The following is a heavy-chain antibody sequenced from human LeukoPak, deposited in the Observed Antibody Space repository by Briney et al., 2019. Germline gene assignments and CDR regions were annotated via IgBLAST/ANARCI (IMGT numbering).Heavy chain of an antibody. D-gene: IGHD1-1*01. V-gene: IGHV3-30*02. CDR1: GYTFTQVG. CDR3: AVTTRGY. Sequence: PGESLRLSCSASGYTFTQVGMHWVRQAPAKGLEWVAFIRFNGTTKVYGDSVECRFTISRDNSRNTLFLQMNRLTVEDTAVYYCAVTTRGYWGQGTLVTVSS. J-gene: IGHJ4*02. CDR2: IRFNGTTK.